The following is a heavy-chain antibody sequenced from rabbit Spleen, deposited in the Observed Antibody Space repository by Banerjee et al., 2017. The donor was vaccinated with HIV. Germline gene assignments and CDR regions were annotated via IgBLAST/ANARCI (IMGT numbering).Heavy chain of an antibody. D-gene: IGHD4-1*01. J-gene: IGHJ4*01. CDR1: GFSFSSSYY. Sequence: QSLEESGGDLVKPGASLTLTCTASGFSFSSSYYMCWVRQAPGKGLEWIACIHTGDGNTYYASWAKGRFTISSHNAQNTLYLQLNSLTAADTATYFCVREVAAKFNLWGQGTLVTVS. V-gene: IGHV1S40*01. CDR2: IHTGDGNT. CDR3: VREVAAKFNL.